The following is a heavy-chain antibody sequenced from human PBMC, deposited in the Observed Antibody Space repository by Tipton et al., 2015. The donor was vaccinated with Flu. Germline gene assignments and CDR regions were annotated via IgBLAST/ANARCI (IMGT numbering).Heavy chain of an antibody. V-gene: IGHV4-38-2*01. Sequence: TLSLTCAVSGYSISSGFYWGWIRQPPGKGLEWIASIYYSDNSYYNPSLKSRVTISVDTSKNQFSLRLSSVTAADTAIYYCARHGGYNYGFPRYFDLWGRGTLVTVTS. D-gene: IGHD5-18*01. CDR3: ARHGGYNYGFPRYFDL. CDR2: IYYSDNS. CDR1: GYSISSGFY. J-gene: IGHJ2*01.